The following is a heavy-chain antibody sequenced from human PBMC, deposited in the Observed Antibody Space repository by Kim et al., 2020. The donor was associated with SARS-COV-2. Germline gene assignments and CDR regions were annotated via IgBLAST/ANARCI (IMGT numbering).Heavy chain of an antibody. CDR2: IYYSGST. D-gene: IGHD6-13*01. J-gene: IGHJ4*02. Sequence: SETLSLTCTVSGGSISSSSYYWGWIRQPPGKGLEWIGSIYYSGSTYYNPSLKSRVTISVDTSKNQFSLKLSSVTAADTAVYYCARLYWRGIAAAGTLGSDYWGQGTLVTVSS. CDR3: ARLYWRGIAAAGTLGSDY. V-gene: IGHV4-39*01. CDR1: GGSISSSSYY.